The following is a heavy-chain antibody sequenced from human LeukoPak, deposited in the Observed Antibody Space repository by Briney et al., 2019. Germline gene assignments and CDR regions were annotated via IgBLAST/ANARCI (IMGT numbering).Heavy chain of an antibody. CDR2: INPNSGGT. J-gene: IGHJ5*02. D-gene: IGHD6-19*01. V-gene: IGHV1-2*02. CDR3: ARGVGSGWYLNWFDP. CDR1: GYTFTGYY. Sequence: ASVKVSCKASGYTFTGYYMHWVRQAPGQGLEWMGWINPNSGGTNYAQKFQGRVTMTRDTSISTAYMELSRLRSDDTAVYYCARGVGSGWYLNWFDPWGQGTLVTVSS.